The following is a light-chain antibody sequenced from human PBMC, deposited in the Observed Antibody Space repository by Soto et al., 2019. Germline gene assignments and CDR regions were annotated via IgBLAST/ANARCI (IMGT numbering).Light chain of an antibody. CDR3: QSYDSSLSGV. Sequence: QSALTQPPSVSGAPGQRVTISCTGSSSNIGAGYDVHWYQQLPGTAPKLLIYGNINRPSGVPDRFSGSKSGTSASLAITGLQAEDEADYYCQSYDSSLSGVFGGGTQLTVL. J-gene: IGLJ3*02. CDR1: SSNIGAGYD. V-gene: IGLV1-40*01. CDR2: GNI.